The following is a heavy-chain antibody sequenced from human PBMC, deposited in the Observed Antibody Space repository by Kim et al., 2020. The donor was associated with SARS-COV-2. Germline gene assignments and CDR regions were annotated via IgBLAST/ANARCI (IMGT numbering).Heavy chain of an antibody. J-gene: IGHJ5*02. CDR1: GFSFSSYE. CDR2: ISSSGSTT. V-gene: IGHV3-48*03. Sequence: GGSLRLSCAASGFSFSSYEMNWVRQAPGKGLEWVSYISSSGSTTNYADSVKGRFTISRDGAKNSLYLQMNSLRVEDTAVYYCAKDRLYSTWGQGTLVTVSS. CDR3: AKDRLYST. D-gene: IGHD2-15*01.